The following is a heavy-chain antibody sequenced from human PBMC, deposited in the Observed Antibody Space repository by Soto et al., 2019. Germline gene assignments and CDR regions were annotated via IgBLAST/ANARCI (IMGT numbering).Heavy chain of an antibody. V-gene: IGHV1-18*01. CDR2: ISTYNGNT. D-gene: IGHD3-9*01. CDR3: AGILTGSGYDAFDI. Sequence: ASVKVSCKASGYTFTTYDISWVRQAPGQGLEWMGRISTYNGNTNYPQSLQGRLTMTTDTSTTTAYMELSSLRSEDTAVYYCAGILTGSGYDAFDIWGQGTMVTVSS. CDR1: GYTFTTYD. J-gene: IGHJ3*02.